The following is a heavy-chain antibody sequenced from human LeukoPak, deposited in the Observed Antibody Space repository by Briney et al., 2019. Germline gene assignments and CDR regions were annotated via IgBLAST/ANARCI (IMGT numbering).Heavy chain of an antibody. Sequence: PSETLSLTCIVSGGSISGGSYYWTWIRQPAGKGLEWIGRIYTSGSTNYSPSLKSRVTISLDMSENQFSLKLTSVTAADTAVYYCARDSPGRYFDYWGQGTLVTVSS. J-gene: IGHJ4*02. CDR2: IYTSGST. CDR1: GGSISGGSYY. V-gene: IGHV4-61*02. CDR3: ARDSPGRYFDY.